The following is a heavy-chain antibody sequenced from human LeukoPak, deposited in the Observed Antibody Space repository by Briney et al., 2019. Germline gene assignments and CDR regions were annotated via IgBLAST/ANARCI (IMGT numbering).Heavy chain of an antibody. D-gene: IGHD3-3*01. Sequence: SETLSLTCTVSGYSISSGYYWGWIRQPPGKGLEWIGSIYHIGSTYYNPSPKSRVTISVDTSKNQFSLKLSSLTAADTAVYYCARDLGNDFWSGYPGDAFDIWGQGTMVTVSS. V-gene: IGHV4-38-2*02. J-gene: IGHJ3*02. CDR3: ARDLGNDFWSGYPGDAFDI. CDR2: IYHIGST. CDR1: GYSISSGYY.